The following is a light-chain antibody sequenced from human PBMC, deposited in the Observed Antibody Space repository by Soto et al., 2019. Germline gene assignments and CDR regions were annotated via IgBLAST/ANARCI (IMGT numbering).Light chain of an antibody. V-gene: IGLV2-14*01. CDR3: SSYTTSSTLV. CDR2: EVS. CDR1: SSDVGGHNY. Sequence: QSVLTQPASVSGSPGQPITISCTGTSSDVGGHNYVSWYQQHPGKVPKLIIYEVSDRPSGTSNRFSGSKSGNTASLTISGLQAEDEADYFCSSYTTSSTLVFGGGTKVTVL. J-gene: IGLJ2*01.